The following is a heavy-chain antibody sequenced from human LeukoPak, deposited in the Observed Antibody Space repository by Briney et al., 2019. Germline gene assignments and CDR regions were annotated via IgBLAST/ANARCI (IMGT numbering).Heavy chain of an antibody. CDR1: GYTFTSYD. V-gene: IGHV1-8*03. D-gene: IGHD1-7*01. CDR3: ARKGGGITPLFDY. J-gene: IGHJ4*02. CDR2: MNPNSGNT. Sequence: ASVKVSCKASGYTFTSYDTNWVRQATGQGLEWMGWMNPNSGNTGYAQKFQGRVTITTDTSTSTAYMDLRSLRADDTAVYYCARKGGGITPLFDYWGQGTLVTVSS.